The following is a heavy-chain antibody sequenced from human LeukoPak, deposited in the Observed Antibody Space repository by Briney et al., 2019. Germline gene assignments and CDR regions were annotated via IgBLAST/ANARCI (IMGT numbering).Heavy chain of an antibody. V-gene: IGHV4-59*01. CDR2: INYSGNT. CDR3: AREKSHGAPGHCDY. Sequence: KPSETLSLTCSLSGGSMSDFYWTWIRQAPGKGLQWLGFINYSGNTKSNPSLKSRVTISIDTSKNHSSLNLASVTAADTAVYYCAREKSHGAPGHCDYWGQGIPVTVSS. J-gene: IGHJ4*02. CDR1: GGSMSDFY.